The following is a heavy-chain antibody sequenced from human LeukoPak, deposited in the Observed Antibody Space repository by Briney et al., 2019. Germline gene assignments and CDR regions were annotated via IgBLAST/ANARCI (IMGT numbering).Heavy chain of an antibody. CDR3: ARGGVSIQTAGSFDY. J-gene: IGHJ4*02. CDR2: IFHSGTT. CDR1: GYSISSGYY. D-gene: IGHD3-10*01. V-gene: IGHV4-38-2*02. Sequence: PSETLSLTCSVSGYSISSGYYWGWVRQSPGKGLEWIASIFHSGTTYFTPSLQSRVTISLDTSKNQFSLRLTSVTAADTAVYFCARGGVSIQTAGSFDYWGQGTLVTVSS.